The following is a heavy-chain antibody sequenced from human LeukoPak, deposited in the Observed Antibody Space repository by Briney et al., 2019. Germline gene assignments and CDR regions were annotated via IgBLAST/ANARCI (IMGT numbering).Heavy chain of an antibody. V-gene: IGHV1-8*02. CDR2: MNPNSGNT. J-gene: IGHJ6*02. D-gene: IGHD4-23*01. CDR1: GYTFTSYG. CDR3: ARGHYGGNSNYYYGMDV. Sequence: ASVKVSCKASGYTFTSYGINWVRQATGQGLEWMGWMNPNSGNTGYAQKFQGRVTMTRNTSISTAYMELSSLRSEDTAVYYCARGHYGGNSNYYYGMDVWGQGTTVTVSS.